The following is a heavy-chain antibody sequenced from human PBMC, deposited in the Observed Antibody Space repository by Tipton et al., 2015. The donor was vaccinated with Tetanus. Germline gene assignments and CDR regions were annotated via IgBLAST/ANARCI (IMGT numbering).Heavy chain of an antibody. CDR3: AKEGLSAFDY. D-gene: IGHD6-13*01. J-gene: IGHJ4*02. CDR2: INQDGTES. CDR1: GYTFTRYW. Sequence: SLRLSCVASGYTFTRYWMSWVRQAPGKGLEWVGNINQDGTESYYVDSMKDRFTISRDNAKNSLYLQMNSLRAEDTAVYYCAKEGLSAFDYWGQGTLVSVSS. V-gene: IGHV3-7*01.